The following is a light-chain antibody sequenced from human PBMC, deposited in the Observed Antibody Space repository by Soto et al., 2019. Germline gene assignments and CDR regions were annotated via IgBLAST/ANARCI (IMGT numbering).Light chain of an antibody. CDR1: QSVSSSY. J-gene: IGKJ1*01. V-gene: IGKV3-20*01. CDR2: RAS. Sequence: EIVLTQSPGTLPLSPGERATLSCRASQSVSSSYLAWYQQKPGQAPRLLIYRASSRATGIPDRFSGSGSGTDFTLTISRLEPEDFAVYYCQQYGSSPMTFGQGTKVEIK. CDR3: QQYGSSPMT.